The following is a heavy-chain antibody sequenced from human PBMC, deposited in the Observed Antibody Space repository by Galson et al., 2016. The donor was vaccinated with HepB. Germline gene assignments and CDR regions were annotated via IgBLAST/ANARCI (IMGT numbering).Heavy chain of an antibody. CDR1: DFSFRSYA. CDR2: ITGGAGTT. D-gene: IGHD2-8*01. V-gene: IGHV3-23*01. CDR3: ARAARGVMGSYYFDY. J-gene: IGHJ4*02. Sequence: SLRLSCAASDFSFRSYAMAWVRQAPGKGLEWVSTITGGAGTTFYADSVKGRFSISRDNSKNTLHRQITGLRAEDTAVYYCARAARGVMGSYYFDYWGQGTLVTVSS.